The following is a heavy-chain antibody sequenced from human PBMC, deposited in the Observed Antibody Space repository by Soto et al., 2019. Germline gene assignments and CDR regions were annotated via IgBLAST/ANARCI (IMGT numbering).Heavy chain of an antibody. CDR2: IYYSGNT. CDR3: ARRVNWGSASFDS. V-gene: IGHV4-31*03. CDR1: GASISSNAYY. Sequence: QVQLQESGPGLVKPSQTLSLTCTVSGASISSNAYYWSWIRQLPGKGLEWIGYIYYSGNTYYNPSLKSRITISRDTSKSQCSLKLSSVTAADTAVYYCARRVNWGSASFDSWGQGTLVTVSS. J-gene: IGHJ4*02. D-gene: IGHD7-27*01.